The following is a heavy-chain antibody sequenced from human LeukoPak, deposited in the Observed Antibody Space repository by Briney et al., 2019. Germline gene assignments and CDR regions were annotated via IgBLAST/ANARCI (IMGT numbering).Heavy chain of an antibody. CDR3: ARDGPRRVGANPYYYMDV. V-gene: IGHV4-34*01. D-gene: IGHD1-26*01. CDR2: INHSGST. Sequence: SETLSLTCAVYGGSFSGYYWSWIRQPTGKGLEWNGEINHSGSTNYNPSLKSRVTISVDTSKNQFSLKLSSVTAADTAVYYCARDGPRRVGANPYYYMDVWGKGTTVTVSS. J-gene: IGHJ6*03. CDR1: GGSFSGYY.